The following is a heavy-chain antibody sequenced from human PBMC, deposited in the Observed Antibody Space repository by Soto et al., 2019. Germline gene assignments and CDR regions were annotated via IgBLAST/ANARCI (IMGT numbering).Heavy chain of an antibody. J-gene: IGHJ2*01. D-gene: IGHD5-12*01. CDR2: IGTAGDT. Sequence: GGSLRLSCAASGFTFSSYDMHWVRQAPGKGLEWVSAIGTAGDTYYPGSVKGRFTISRENAKNSLYLQMNSLRAEDTAVYYCARVGVEMATISEWYFDLWGRGTLVTVSS. CDR1: GFTFSSYD. V-gene: IGHV3-13*01. CDR3: ARVGVEMATISEWYFDL.